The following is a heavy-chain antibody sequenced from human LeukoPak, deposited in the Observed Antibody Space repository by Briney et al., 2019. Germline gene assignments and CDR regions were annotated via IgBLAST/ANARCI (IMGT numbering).Heavy chain of an antibody. J-gene: IGHJ4*02. CDR3: ASTSGDYDFWSGYN. CDR1: GFTFSDYY. CDR2: ISSSGSTI. V-gene: IGHV3-11*04. Sequence: PGGSLRLSCAASGFTFSDYYMSWIRQAPGKGLEWVSYISSSGSTIYYADSVKGRFTISRDNAKNSLYLQMNSLRAEDTAVYYCASTSGDYDFWSGYNWGQGTLVTVSS. D-gene: IGHD3-3*01.